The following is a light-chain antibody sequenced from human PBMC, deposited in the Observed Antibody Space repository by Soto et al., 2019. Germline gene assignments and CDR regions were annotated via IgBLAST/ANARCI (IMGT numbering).Light chain of an antibody. CDR2: GIS. J-gene: IGKJ4*01. Sequence: EIVMTQSPATLSVSPGETATLSCRASQSLTSYLAWYQQKPGQAPRLLIYGISTRATDIPARFSGSGSGTEFTLTISSLQSEDFAVYYCQQYNNWPLTFGGGTKVDIK. CDR1: QSLTSY. V-gene: IGKV3-15*01. CDR3: QQYNNWPLT.